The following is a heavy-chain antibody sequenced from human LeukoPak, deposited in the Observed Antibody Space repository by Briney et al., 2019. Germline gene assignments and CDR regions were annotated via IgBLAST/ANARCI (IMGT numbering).Heavy chain of an antibody. Sequence: PSETLSLTCTVSGGSISSSSYYWGWIRQPPGTGLEWIGSIYYSGSTYYNPSLKSRVTISVDTSKNQFSLKLSSVTAADTAVYYCARYYDSSGYSNYWGQGTLVTVSS. CDR1: GGSISSSSYY. J-gene: IGHJ4*02. CDR2: IYYSGST. D-gene: IGHD3-22*01. CDR3: ARYYDSSGYSNY. V-gene: IGHV4-39*07.